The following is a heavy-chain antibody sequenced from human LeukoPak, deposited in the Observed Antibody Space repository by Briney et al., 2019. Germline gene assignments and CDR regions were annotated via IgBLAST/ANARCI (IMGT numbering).Heavy chain of an antibody. CDR2: ISSSGSTI. J-gene: IGHJ4*02. CDR1: GFTFSDYY. Sequence: PGGSLRLSCAASGFTFSDYYMSWIRQAPGKGLEWVSYISSSGSTIYYADSVKGRFTISRDNAKNSLYLQMNSLRAEDTALYYCARERDFWSRGVDYWGQGTLVTVSS. CDR3: ARERDFWSRGVDY. D-gene: IGHD3-3*01. V-gene: IGHV3-11*01.